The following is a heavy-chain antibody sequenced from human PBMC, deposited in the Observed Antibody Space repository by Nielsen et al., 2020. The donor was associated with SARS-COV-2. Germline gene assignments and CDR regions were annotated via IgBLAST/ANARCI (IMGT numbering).Heavy chain of an antibody. Sequence: SETLSLTCSASISTYYWSWIRQPPGKPLEWIGHIHYRGSTSYNPSLKSRVTISVDTSENQFSLRLSSVTATDTAVYYCARADGFLWFGETHYGMDVWGQGTTVAVSS. CDR3: ARADGFLWFGETHYGMDV. V-gene: IGHV4-59*12. D-gene: IGHD3-10*01. CDR1: ASISTYY. CDR2: IHYRGST. J-gene: IGHJ6*02.